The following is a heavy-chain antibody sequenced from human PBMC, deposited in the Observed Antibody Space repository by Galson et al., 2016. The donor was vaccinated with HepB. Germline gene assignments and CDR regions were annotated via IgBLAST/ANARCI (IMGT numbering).Heavy chain of an antibody. CDR3: AKDRSSSWYESLAGYYYGMDV. CDR2: IWYDGSSK. CDR1: GFNFSDYG. Sequence: LRLSCAASGFNFSDYGMHWVRQAPGKGLEWVAVIWYDGSSKYYADSVKGRFTVSRDNSKNTLNLQMNSLRAEDTAVYYCAKDRSSSWYESLAGYYYGMDVWGQGTTVTVSS. D-gene: IGHD6-13*01. V-gene: IGHV3-33*06. J-gene: IGHJ6*02.